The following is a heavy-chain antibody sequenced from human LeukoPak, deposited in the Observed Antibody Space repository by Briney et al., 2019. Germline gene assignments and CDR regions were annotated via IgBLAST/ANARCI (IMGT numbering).Heavy chain of an antibody. CDR1: GFSFDDYA. D-gene: IGHD3-22*01. J-gene: IGHJ4*02. CDR3: AKDQAPYYYATTGYPDY. Sequence: PGGSLRLSCAAAGFSFDDYAMYWVRQAPGKGLQWVSVISADGDSTYYAGSVTGRFTISRDNSKNSLYLQMNSLRSEDTAFYYCAKDQAPYYYATTGYPDYWGQGTLVTVSS. CDR2: ISADGDST. V-gene: IGHV3-43*02.